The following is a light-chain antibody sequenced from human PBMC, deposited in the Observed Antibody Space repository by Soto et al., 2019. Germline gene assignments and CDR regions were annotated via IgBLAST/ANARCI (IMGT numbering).Light chain of an antibody. CDR1: SSNIGSNT. Sequence: QSVLGQTPSASGTPGQIVAISCSGSSSNIGSNTVTWYQQLPGTAPKLLIYSTSQRSSGVPGRFSGSKSGASASLSISGLQSEDEADYYCAAWDDRLDVYVFGTGTKVTVL. J-gene: IGLJ1*01. CDR2: STS. V-gene: IGLV1-44*01. CDR3: AAWDDRLDVYV.